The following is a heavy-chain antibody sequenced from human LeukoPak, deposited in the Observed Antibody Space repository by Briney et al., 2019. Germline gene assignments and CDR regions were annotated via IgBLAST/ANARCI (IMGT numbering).Heavy chain of an antibody. J-gene: IGHJ4*02. D-gene: IGHD2-8*01. Sequence: SETLSLTCTVSGGSISSYYWSWIRPPAGRGREWVGRIYTSGSTNYNPSLKSRVTMSVDTSQNQFSLKLSSVTAADTAVYYCARGRSSTDCTNGVCPTYYFDYWGQGTLVTVSS. CDR2: IYTSGST. CDR3: ARGRSSTDCTNGVCPTYYFDY. CDR1: GGSISSYY. V-gene: IGHV4-4*07.